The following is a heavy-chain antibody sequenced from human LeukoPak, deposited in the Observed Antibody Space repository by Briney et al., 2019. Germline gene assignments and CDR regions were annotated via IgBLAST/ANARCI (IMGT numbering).Heavy chain of an antibody. CDR3: ARDRLLLWFGELSNYYYYGMDV. V-gene: IGHV3-48*03. J-gene: IGHJ6*04. CDR1: GFTFSSYE. D-gene: IGHD3-10*01. Sequence: PGGSLRLSCAASGFTFSSYEMNWVRQAPGKGLEWVSYISSSGSTIYYADSVKGRFTISRDNAKNSLYLQMNSLRAEDTAVYYCARDRLLLWFGELSNYYYYGMDVWGEGTTVTVSS. CDR2: ISSSGSTI.